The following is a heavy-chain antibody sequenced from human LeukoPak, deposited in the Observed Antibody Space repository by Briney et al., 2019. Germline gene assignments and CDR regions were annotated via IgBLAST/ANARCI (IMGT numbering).Heavy chain of an antibody. CDR1: GFTFSNAW. CDR3: TTALDIVVVVAATRFDP. D-gene: IGHD2-15*01. J-gene: IGHJ5*02. Sequence: PGGSLRLSCAASGFTFSNAWMSWVRQAPGKGLEWVGRIKSKTDGGTTDYAAPVKGRFTISRDDSKNTLYLQMNSLKTEDTAVYYCTTALDIVVVVAATRFDPWGQGTLVTVSS. CDR2: IKSKTDGGTT. V-gene: IGHV3-15*01.